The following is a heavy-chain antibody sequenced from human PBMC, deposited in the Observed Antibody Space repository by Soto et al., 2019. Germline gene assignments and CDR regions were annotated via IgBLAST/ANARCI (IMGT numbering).Heavy chain of an antibody. CDR2: IYHSGST. J-gene: IGHJ4*02. CDR3: ARGMTTVTTLDY. V-gene: IGHV4-30-2*01. D-gene: IGHD4-4*01. Sequence: TLSLTCAISGVSISSPVYSWISFRQPPGKGLEWIGYIYHSGSTYYNPSLKSRVTISVDRSKNQFSLKLSSVTAADTAVYYCARGMTTVTTLDYWGQGTLVTVS. CDR1: GVSISSPVYS.